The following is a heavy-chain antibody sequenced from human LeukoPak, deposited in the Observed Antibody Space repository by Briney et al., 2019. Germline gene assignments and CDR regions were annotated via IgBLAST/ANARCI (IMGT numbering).Heavy chain of an antibody. J-gene: IGHJ5*02. CDR2: IVVGSGNT. CDR1: GFTFTSSA. CDR3: ARDYSCTNGVCYNWFDP. Sequence: VASVKVSCKASGFTFTSSAVQWVRQARGQRLEWIGWIVVGSGNTSYAQKFQGRVTMTRDTSTSTVYMELSSLRSEDTAVYYCARDYSCTNGVCYNWFDPWGQGALVTVSS. V-gene: IGHV1-58*01. D-gene: IGHD2-8*01.